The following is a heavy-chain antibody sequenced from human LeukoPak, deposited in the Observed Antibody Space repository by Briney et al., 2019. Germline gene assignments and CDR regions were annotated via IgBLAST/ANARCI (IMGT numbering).Heavy chain of an antibody. CDR2: ISSNGSTI. CDR1: GFTFSDYY. D-gene: IGHD3-10*01. Sequence: GGSLRLSCAASGFTFSDYYMSWVRQAPGKGLEWVSYISSNGSTIYYADSVKGRFTISRDNAKNSLYLQMNSLRAEDTAVYYCARSPVYYGSGSYYNIDYWGQGTLVTVSS. J-gene: IGHJ4*02. CDR3: ARSPVYYGSGSYYNIDY. V-gene: IGHV3-11*01.